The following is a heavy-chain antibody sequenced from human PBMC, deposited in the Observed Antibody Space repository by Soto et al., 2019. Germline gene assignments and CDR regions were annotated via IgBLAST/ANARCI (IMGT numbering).Heavy chain of an antibody. Sequence: QVQLVESGGGVVQPGRSLRLSCAASGFTFSSYGMHWVRQGPGKGLEWVAVISYDGSNKYHADPVKGRFTISRDNSKNTLYVQMNRLRAEDTAVYYCAKDMMTFVGLGHYGMDVWGQGTTVTVSS. CDR1: GFTFSSYG. D-gene: IGHD3-16*01. CDR3: AKDMMTFVGLGHYGMDV. V-gene: IGHV3-30*18. CDR2: ISYDGSNK. J-gene: IGHJ6*02.